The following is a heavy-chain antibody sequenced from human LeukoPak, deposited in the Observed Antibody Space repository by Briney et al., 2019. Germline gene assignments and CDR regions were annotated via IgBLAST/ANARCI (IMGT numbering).Heavy chain of an antibody. V-gene: IGHV3-11*03. Sequence: GGSLRLSCAASGFTFSDYYMSWIRQAPGKGLEWVSYISSSSSYTNYADSVKGRFTISRDNAKNSLYLQINSLRAEDTAVYYCARWVVVPAAMASFWYYYGMDVWGQGTTVTVSS. CDR3: ARWVVVPAAMASFWYYYGMDV. J-gene: IGHJ6*02. CDR1: GFTFSDYY. CDR2: ISSSSSYT. D-gene: IGHD2-2*01.